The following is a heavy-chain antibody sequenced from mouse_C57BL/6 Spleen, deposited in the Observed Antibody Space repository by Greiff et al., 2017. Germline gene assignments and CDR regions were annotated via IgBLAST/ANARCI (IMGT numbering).Heavy chain of an antibody. J-gene: IGHJ4*01. CDR2: IDPETGGT. Sequence: VQLQQSGAELVRPGASVTLSCKASGYTFTDYEMHWVKQRPVHGLEWIGDIDPETGGTAYNQKFKGKATLTADKSSSTAYMTLRSLTSEYSAVYSCTNAYCSNLYAVGCRGQGATVTVDS. CDR3: TNAYCSNLYAVGC. V-gene: IGHV1-15*01. D-gene: IGHD2-5*01. CDR1: GYTFTDYE.